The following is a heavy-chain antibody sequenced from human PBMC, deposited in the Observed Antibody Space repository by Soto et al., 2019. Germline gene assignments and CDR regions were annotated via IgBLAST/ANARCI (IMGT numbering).Heavy chain of an antibody. CDR1: GYTFTSYG. Sequence: ASVKVSCKTSGYTFTSYGIHWVRQAPGQRPGWMGWIDPGNGHIQYSQNFQGRVTITRDTSASTAYMELSSLRSEDTAVYYCARAHSGSYSNWFDPWGQGTLVTVSS. D-gene: IGHD1-26*01. J-gene: IGHJ5*02. CDR3: ARAHSGSYSNWFDP. V-gene: IGHV1-3*01. CDR2: IDPGNGHI.